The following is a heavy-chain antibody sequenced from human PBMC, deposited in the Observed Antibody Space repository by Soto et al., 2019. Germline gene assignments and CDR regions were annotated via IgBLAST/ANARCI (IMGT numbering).Heavy chain of an antibody. J-gene: IGHJ4*02. Sequence: ASVKVSCKASGYTFTSYYMHWVRQAPGQGLEWMGIINPSGGSTSYAQKFQGRVTMTRDTSTSTVYMELSSLRSEDTAVYYCARDRDGYSNYGRPLDYWGQGTLVTVSS. D-gene: IGHD4-4*01. CDR2: INPSGGST. CDR1: GYTFTSYY. CDR3: ARDRDGYSNYGRPLDY. V-gene: IGHV1-46*03.